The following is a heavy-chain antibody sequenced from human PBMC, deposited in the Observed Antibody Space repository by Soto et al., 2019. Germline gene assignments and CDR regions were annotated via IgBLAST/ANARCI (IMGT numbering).Heavy chain of an antibody. J-gene: IGHJ6*02. CDR1: GYSFTNYW. V-gene: IGHV5-51*01. CDR2: IYPGDSDI. Sequence: PGESLKISCKGSGYSFTNYWIGWVRQMPGKGLEWMGIIYPGDSDIRYSPSLQGQVTMSVDKSFSTAYLQWSSLKASDTAMYYCATQVAADYYGLVVWGQGTTVTVSS. CDR3: ATQVAADYYGLVV. D-gene: IGHD6-19*01.